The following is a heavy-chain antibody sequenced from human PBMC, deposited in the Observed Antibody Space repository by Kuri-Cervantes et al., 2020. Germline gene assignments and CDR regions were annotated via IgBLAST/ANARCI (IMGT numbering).Heavy chain of an antibody. Sequence: GGSLRLSCAASGFTFDDYAMHWVRQAPGKGLEWVSLISWDGGSTYYADSVKGRFTISRDNSKNSLYLQMNSLRAEDTAVYYCARDYGSGSFYTSYIDYWGQGTLVTVSS. CDR1: GFTFDDYA. CDR3: ARDYGSGSFYTSYIDY. D-gene: IGHD3-10*01. CDR2: ISWDGGST. V-gene: IGHV3-43D*04. J-gene: IGHJ4*02.